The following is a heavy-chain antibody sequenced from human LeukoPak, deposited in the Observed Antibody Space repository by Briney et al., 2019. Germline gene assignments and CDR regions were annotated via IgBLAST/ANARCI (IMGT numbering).Heavy chain of an antibody. CDR1: GFTFSSYW. D-gene: IGHD1-26*01. CDR3: ARVLGSGSYLYFDY. CDR2: IYSGGST. J-gene: IGHJ4*02. V-gene: IGHV3-53*04. Sequence: GGSLRLSCAASGFTFSSYWMHWVRQAPGKGLEWVSVIYSGGSTYYADSVKGRFTISRHNSKNTLYLQMNSLRAEDTAVYYCARVLGSGSYLYFDYWGQGTLVTVSS.